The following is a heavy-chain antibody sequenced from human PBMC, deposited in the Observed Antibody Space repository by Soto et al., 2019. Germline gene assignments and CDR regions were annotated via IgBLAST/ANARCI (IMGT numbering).Heavy chain of an antibody. J-gene: IGHJ5*02. CDR1: GGTFSNFA. V-gene: IGHV1-69*01. Sequence: QLQLVQSGAEVKKPGSSVKVSCKASGGTFSNFAINWVRQAPGQGLEWMGGIIPVFGKAKYAQKFQGRVQFTADESTSTAYMEVNSLTSEDTAVYYCARGSTTTVTTWFDPWGQRTLVTVSS. CDR2: IIPVFGKA. CDR3: ARGSTTTVTTWFDP. D-gene: IGHD4-17*01.